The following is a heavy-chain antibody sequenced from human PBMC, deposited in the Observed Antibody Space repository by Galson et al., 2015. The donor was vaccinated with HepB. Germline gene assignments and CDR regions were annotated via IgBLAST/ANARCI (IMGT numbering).Heavy chain of an antibody. J-gene: IGHJ4*02. V-gene: IGHV1-46*03. D-gene: IGHD3-10*01. CDR2: INPSGGST. CDR1: GYTFTSYY. CDR3: ARGPNYYYGSGNENPDY. Sequence: SVKVSCKASGYTFTSYYMHWVRQAPGQGLKWMGIINPSGGSTSYAQKFQGRVTMTRDTSTSTVYMELSSLRSEDTAVYYCARGPNYYYGSGNENPDYWGQGTLVTVSS.